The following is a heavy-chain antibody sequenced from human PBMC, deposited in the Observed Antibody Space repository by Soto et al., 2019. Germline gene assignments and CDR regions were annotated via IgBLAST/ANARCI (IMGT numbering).Heavy chain of an antibody. CDR2: INHSGST. CDR3: ARDRFADY. CDR1: GGSFSGYY. Sequence: SETLSLTCAVYGGSFSGYYWSWIRQPPGKGLEWIGEINHSGSTNYNPSLKSRVTISVDTSKNQFSLKLSSVTAADTAVYYCARDRFADYWGQGTLVTVSS. V-gene: IGHV4-34*01. J-gene: IGHJ4*02.